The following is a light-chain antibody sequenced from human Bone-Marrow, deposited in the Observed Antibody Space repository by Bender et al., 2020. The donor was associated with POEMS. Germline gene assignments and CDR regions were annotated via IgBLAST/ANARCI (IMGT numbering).Light chain of an antibody. CDR2: NNS. J-gene: IGLJ3*02. CDR1: SSKFGSYP. Sequence: QSVLTQPPSASGTPGQRVTISCSGSSSKFGSYPVNWYQQLPGAAPKLVIFNNSQRPSGVLDRFSGSNSGTSASLAISGLLSDDEADFYCATWDDSPNGWVFGGGTKLTVL. V-gene: IGLV1-44*01. CDR3: ATWDDSPNGWV.